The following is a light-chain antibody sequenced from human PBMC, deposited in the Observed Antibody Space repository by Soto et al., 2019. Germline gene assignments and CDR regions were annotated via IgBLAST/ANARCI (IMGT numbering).Light chain of an antibody. Sequence: EIVMTQSPATLSVSPGERATLSCRASQTLRGTYIAWYQQKPGQAPRVLIYGAASRAGGIPDRFRRSVSGTDFTLSIVTLEPEDSAVCYCQQYATSPFTFGPGTKVDIK. V-gene: IGKV3-20*01. J-gene: IGKJ3*01. CDR2: GAA. CDR1: QTLRGTY. CDR3: QQYATSPFT.